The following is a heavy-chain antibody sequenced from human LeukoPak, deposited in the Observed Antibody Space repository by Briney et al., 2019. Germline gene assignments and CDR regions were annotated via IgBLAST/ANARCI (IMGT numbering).Heavy chain of an antibody. J-gene: IGHJ5*02. D-gene: IGHD2-8*01. CDR3: ATDNNVLPSWFDP. CDR1: GFSVRNYV. Sequence: GGSLRLSCAASGFSVRNYVMHWVRQAPGKGLDWVAFIVNVGSDKYYADSVEGRFTISRDNSKDTLYLQINRLRAEDTAVYYCATDNNVLPSWFDPWGQGTLVTVSS. CDR2: IVNVGSDK. V-gene: IGHV3-30*02.